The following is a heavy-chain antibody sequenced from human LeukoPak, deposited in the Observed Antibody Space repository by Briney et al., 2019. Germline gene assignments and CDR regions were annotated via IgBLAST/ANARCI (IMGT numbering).Heavy chain of an antibody. Sequence: GGSLRLSCAASGFTFSNYAMNWVRQAPGKGLEWVSSISGGAGGAAYADSAKGRFTMSRDNSKNTLYLQMHSLRADDTAVYYCAKDGGYGSGSYYPDYWGQGTLVTVSS. CDR1: GFTFSNYA. CDR2: ISGGAGGA. D-gene: IGHD3-10*01. J-gene: IGHJ4*02. V-gene: IGHV3-23*01. CDR3: AKDGGYGSGSYYPDY.